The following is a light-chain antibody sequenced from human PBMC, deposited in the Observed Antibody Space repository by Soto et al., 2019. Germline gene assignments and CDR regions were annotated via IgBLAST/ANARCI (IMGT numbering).Light chain of an antibody. Sequence: QLVLTQPPSASATPGQRVTISCSGSSSNIGSNNVAWYQQLPATAPKLLIFKNDERPSGVPDRFSGSKSGTSASLAISGLRSEDEADYYCAAWDDSLSGRVFGGGTKVTVL. V-gene: IGLV1-47*01. CDR2: KND. J-gene: IGLJ2*01. CDR3: AAWDDSLSGRV. CDR1: SSNIGSNN.